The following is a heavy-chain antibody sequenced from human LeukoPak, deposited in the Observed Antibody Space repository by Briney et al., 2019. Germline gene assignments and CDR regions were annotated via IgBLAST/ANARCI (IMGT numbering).Heavy chain of an antibody. V-gene: IGHV1-2*02. CDR3: ARDRESITIFGVVIMSYYYYYYMDV. CDR2: INPNSGGT. CDR1: GYTFTGYY. D-gene: IGHD3-3*01. Sequence: ASVKVSCKASGYTFTGYYMHWVRQAPGQGLEWMGWINPNSGGTNYAQKFQGRVTMTRDTSISTAYMELSRLRSDDTAVYCCARDRESITIFGVVIMSYYYYYYMDVWGKGTTVTVSS. J-gene: IGHJ6*03.